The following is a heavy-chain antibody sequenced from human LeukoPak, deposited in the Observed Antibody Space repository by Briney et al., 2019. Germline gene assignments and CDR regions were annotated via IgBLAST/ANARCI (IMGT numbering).Heavy chain of an antibody. CDR2: IIPIFGTA. V-gene: IGHV1-69*13. D-gene: IGHD3-3*01. CDR1: GGTFSSYA. CDR3: ARDWYLGVVILYYFDY. J-gene: IGHJ4*02. Sequence: GASVKVSCKASGGTFSSYAISWVRQAPGQGLEWMGGIIPIFGTANYAQKFQGRVTITADESTSTAYMELSSLRSEDTAVYYCARDWYLGVVILYYFDYWGQGTLVTVSS.